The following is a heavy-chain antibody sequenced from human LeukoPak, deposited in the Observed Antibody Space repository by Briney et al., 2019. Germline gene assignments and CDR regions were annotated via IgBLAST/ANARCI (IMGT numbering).Heavy chain of an antibody. J-gene: IGHJ3*02. CDR3: ARATGTWGHDGFDI. CDR2: ISGSSSNT. V-gene: IGHV1-18*01. Sequence: ASVKVSCKAYGYTFMSHGISWVRQAPGQGLEWMGWISGSSSNTNYAQRLQGRVTMTTDTSTTTAYMELRSLRSVDTAVYYCARATGTWGHDGFDIWGQGTMVTVSS. D-gene: IGHD3-16*01. CDR1: GYTFMSHG.